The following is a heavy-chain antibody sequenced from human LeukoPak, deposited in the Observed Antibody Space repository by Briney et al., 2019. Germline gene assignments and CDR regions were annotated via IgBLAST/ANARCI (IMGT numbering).Heavy chain of an antibody. J-gene: IGHJ3*02. Sequence: PRGSLRLSCAASGFTFSSYDMHWVRQATGKGLEWVSAIGTAGDTYYPGSVKGRFTISREKAKNSLYLQTNSLSAGDTAVYYCARGLWDAGHAFDIWGQGTMVTVSS. CDR2: IGTAGDT. V-gene: IGHV3-13*01. CDR1: GFTFSSYD. CDR3: ARGLWDAGHAFDI. D-gene: IGHD5-18*01.